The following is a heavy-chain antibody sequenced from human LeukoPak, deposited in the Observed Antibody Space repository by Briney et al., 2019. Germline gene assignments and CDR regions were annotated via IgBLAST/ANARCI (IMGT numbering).Heavy chain of an antibody. V-gene: IGHV1-2*02. J-gene: IGHJ3*02. D-gene: IGHD4-23*01. CDR2: VNPNSGGT. CDR1: GYIFTGNY. Sequence: ASVKVSCKASGYIFTGNYIYWLRQAPGQGPEWMGWVNPNSGGTNYAQNFQGRVTLTSDTSNSTAYMDLNRLRSDDMAVYYCARDYGGNSEAFDIWGQGTIVTVSS. CDR3: ARDYGGNSEAFDI.